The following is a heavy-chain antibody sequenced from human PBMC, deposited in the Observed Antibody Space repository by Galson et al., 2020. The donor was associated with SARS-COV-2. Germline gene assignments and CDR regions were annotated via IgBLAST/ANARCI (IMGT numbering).Heavy chain of an antibody. Sequence: SETLSLTCTVSGGSINSGGYYWSWIRQHPGKGLEWIGYIYHSGSTYYNPSLKSRVTISVDTSKNQFSLKLSSVTAADTAVYYCARALDFWSGPDYWGQGTLVTVSS. CDR2: IYHSGST. V-gene: IGHV4-31*03. J-gene: IGHJ4*02. CDR3: ARALDFWSGPDY. CDR1: GGSINSGGYY. D-gene: IGHD3-3*01.